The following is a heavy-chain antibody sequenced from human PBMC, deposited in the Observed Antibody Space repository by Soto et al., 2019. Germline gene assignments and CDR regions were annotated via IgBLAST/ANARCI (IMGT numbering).Heavy chain of an antibody. CDR2: ISYDGSNK. D-gene: IGHD6-6*01. V-gene: IGHV3-30-3*01. Sequence: PGGSLRLSCAASGFTFSSYAMHWVRQAPGKGLEWVAVISYDGSNKYYADSVKGRFTISRDNSKNTLYLQMNSLRAEDTAVYYCARDTQYSSSFAFDYWGQGTLVTVSS. J-gene: IGHJ4*02. CDR1: GFTFSSYA. CDR3: ARDTQYSSSFAFDY.